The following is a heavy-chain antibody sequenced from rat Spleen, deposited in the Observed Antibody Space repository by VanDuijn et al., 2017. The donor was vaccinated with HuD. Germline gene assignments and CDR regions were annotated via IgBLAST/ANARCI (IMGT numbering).Heavy chain of an antibody. Sequence: EVQLVESGGGLVQPGRSLKLSCAVSGFTFSDYNLAWVRQAPKKGLEWVAYISTGGGSPYYRDSVKGRFTISRYNAKSTLYLQMDSLRSEDTATYYCARSEGAGDWFAYWGQGVMVTVSS. CDR1: GFTFSDYN. D-gene: IGHD1-11*01. CDR3: ARSEGAGDWFAY. J-gene: IGHJ2*01. V-gene: IGHV5-25*01. CDR2: ISTGGGSP.